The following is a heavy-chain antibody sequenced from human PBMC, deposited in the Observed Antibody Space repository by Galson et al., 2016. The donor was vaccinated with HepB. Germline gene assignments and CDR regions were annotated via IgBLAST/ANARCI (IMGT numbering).Heavy chain of an antibody. CDR3: ARSHVSTGATRYFDY. V-gene: IGHV3-23*01. J-gene: IGHJ4*02. CDR1: GFTFSSYD. CDR2: ISGNGGST. D-gene: IGHD3-16*01. Sequence: SLRLSCAASGFTFSSYDMSWVRQAPGKGLEWVSAISGNGGSTYYADSVKGRFTISRDNSKNTLYLQMNNLRAEDTAVYYCARSHVSTGATRYFDYWGQGALVTVSS.